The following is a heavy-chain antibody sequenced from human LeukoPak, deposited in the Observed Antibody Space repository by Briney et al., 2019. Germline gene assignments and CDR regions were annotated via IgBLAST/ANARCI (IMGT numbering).Heavy chain of an antibody. CDR2: IYYSGST. D-gene: IGHD2-2*01. J-gene: IGHJ4*02. CDR1: GGSISSGDYY. V-gene: IGHV4-30-4*01. CDR3: DREDPSSTSLDY. Sequence: PSQTLSLTCTVSGGSISSGDYYWSWIRQPPGKGMEWIGYIYYSGSTYYNPSLKSRVTISVDTSKNQFSLKLSSVTAADTAVYYCDREDPSSTSLDYWGQGTLVTVSS.